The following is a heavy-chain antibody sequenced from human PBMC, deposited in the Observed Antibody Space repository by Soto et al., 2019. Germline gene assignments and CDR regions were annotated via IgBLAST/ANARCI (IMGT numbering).Heavy chain of an antibody. CDR3: AGGIAARPLGY. V-gene: IGHV4-30-2*01. CDR2: IYHSGST. D-gene: IGHD6-6*01. Sequence: QLQLQESGSGLVKPSQTLPLTCAVSGGSISSGGYSWSWIRQPPGKGLEWIGYIYHSGSTYYNPSLKSRVTISVDRXKNQFSLKLSSVTXXDTAVYYCAGGIAARPLGYWGQGTLVTVSS. CDR1: GGSISSGGYS. J-gene: IGHJ4*02.